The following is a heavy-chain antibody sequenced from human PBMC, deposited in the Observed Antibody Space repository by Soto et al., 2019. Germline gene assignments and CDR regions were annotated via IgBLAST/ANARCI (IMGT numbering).Heavy chain of an antibody. Sequence: PGGSLRLSCAASGFTFSSYWMSWVRQAPGKGLEWVANIKQDGSEKYYVYSVKGRFTISRDNAKNSLYLQMNSMRAEDTAVYYCARDGITIFGVVITRYYYYGMDVWGQGTTVTVSS. CDR1: GFTFSSYW. V-gene: IGHV3-7*03. D-gene: IGHD3-3*01. J-gene: IGHJ6*02. CDR3: ARDGITIFGVVITRYYYYGMDV. CDR2: IKQDGSEK.